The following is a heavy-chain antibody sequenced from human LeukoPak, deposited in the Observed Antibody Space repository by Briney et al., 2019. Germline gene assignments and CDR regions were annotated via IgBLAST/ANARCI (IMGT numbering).Heavy chain of an antibody. V-gene: IGHV4-61*01. CDR1: GGSVSSGSYY. Sequence: SETLSLTCTVSGGSVSSGSYYWSWLRQPPGKGLAWMGYIYYSGSTNYNPSPKSRVTISVDTSKDPFSLKLRSVTAADTAVYYCSRTRWDCSGGSCYSWYYYYYMDVWGKGTTVTVSS. CDR2: IYYSGST. CDR3: SRTRWDCSGGSCYSWYYYYYMDV. J-gene: IGHJ6*03. D-gene: IGHD2-15*01.